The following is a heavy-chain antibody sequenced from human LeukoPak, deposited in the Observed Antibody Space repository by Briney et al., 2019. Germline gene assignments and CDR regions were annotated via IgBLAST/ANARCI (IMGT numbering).Heavy chain of an antibody. V-gene: IGHV1-69*05. D-gene: IGHD6-19*01. Sequence: SVKVSCKASGYAFTSYDINWVRQATGQGLEWMGGIIPIFGTANYAQKFQGRVTITTDTSTSTAYMELRSLRSDDTAVYYCARDDLRALADPFDYWGQGTLVTVSS. J-gene: IGHJ4*02. CDR1: GYAFTSYD. CDR2: IIPIFGTA. CDR3: ARDDLRALADPFDY.